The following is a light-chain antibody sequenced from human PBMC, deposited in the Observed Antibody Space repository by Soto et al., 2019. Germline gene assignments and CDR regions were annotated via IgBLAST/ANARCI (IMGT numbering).Light chain of an antibody. V-gene: IGKV1-27*01. CDR2: AAS. CDR1: QGISNY. J-gene: IGKJ5*01. CDR3: QKYNSAPT. Sequence: DLQIAQSPSFLYASVGHSFTRTVRASQGISNYLAWYQQKPGKVPKLLIYAASTLQSGVPSRFSGSGSGTDFTLTISSLQPEDVATYYCQKYNSAPTFGQAIRLEIK.